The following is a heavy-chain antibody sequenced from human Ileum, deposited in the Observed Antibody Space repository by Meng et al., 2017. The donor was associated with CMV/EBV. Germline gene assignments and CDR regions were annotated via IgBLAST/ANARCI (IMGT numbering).Heavy chain of an antibody. CDR3: ARDPGMDH. J-gene: IGHJ4*02. V-gene: IGHV3-7*01. D-gene: IGHD1-14*01. CDR1: GFTFSSYW. CDR2: IKQDGSEK. Sequence: GESLKIACAASGFTFSSYWMSWVRQAPGKGLEWVANIKQDGSEKYYVDSVNGRFTSYRDNAKNSLYLQMNSLRSEDKAVYYCARDPGMDHWGQGTLVTVSS.